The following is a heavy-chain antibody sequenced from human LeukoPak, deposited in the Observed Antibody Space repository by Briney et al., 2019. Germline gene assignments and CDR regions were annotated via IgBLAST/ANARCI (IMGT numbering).Heavy chain of an antibody. D-gene: IGHD2-2*01. CDR1: GGSISSSSYY. V-gene: IGHV4-39*01. CDR3: ARFNVGRYCSSTSCYDY. Sequence: SKTLSLTCTVSGGSISSSSYYWGWIRQPPGMGLEWIGSIYYSGSTYYNPSLKSRVTISVDTSKNQFSLKLSSVTAADTAVYYCARFNVGRYCSSTSCYDYWGQGTLVTVSS. CDR2: IYYSGST. J-gene: IGHJ4*02.